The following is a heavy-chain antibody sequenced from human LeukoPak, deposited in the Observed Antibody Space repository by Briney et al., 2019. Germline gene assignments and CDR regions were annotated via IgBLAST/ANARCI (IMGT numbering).Heavy chain of an antibody. Sequence: ASVKVSCKASGYTFTSYYMHWVRQAPGQGLEWMGIINPSGGSTSYAQKFQGRVTMTRDTSTSTVYMELSSLRSEDTAVYYCARDSGEAVVVAEYGMDVWGQGTTVTVSS. V-gene: IGHV1-46*01. CDR2: INPSGGST. J-gene: IGHJ6*02. CDR1: GYTFTSYY. D-gene: IGHD6-19*01. CDR3: ARDSGEAVVVAEYGMDV.